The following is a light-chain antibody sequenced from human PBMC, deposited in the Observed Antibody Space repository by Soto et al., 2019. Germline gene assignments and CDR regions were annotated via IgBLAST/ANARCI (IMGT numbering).Light chain of an antibody. CDR3: QQYGSSPPAT. J-gene: IGKJ1*01. Sequence: EIVLTQSPGTLSLSPEERATLSVMASQSVSSSYLAWYQQKPGQAPRLLIYDASSRAAGIPDRFSGSGSGTDFTLTISRLEPEDFAVYYCQQYGSSPPATFGQGTKVDIK. CDR1: QSVSSSY. V-gene: IGKV3-20*01. CDR2: DAS.